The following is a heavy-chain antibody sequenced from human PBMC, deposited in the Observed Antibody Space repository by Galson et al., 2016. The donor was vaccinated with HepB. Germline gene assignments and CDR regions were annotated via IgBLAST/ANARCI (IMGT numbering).Heavy chain of an antibody. J-gene: IGHJ3*02. CDR1: GFSISIYS. Sequence: SLRLSCAASGFSISIYSMNRVRQAPGKGLEWVSAIRGSGTGTSYTDSVKGRFTISRDNSKNTLYLQMNSLRAEDAAVYYCAKNSLVGYNSGWGGSFDIWGRGTMVTVSS. V-gene: IGHV3-23*01. D-gene: IGHD6-19*01. CDR3: AKNSLVGYNSGWGGSFDI. CDR2: IRGSGTGT.